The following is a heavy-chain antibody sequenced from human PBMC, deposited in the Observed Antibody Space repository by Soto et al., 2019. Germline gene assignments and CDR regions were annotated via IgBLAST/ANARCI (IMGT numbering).Heavy chain of an antibody. D-gene: IGHD4-17*01. Sequence: QVQLVESGGGLVKPGGSLRLSCAASGFTFSDYYMSWIRQAPGKGLEWVSNISSSGSTIYYADSVKGRFTISRDNAKKSLYLQMNCLRAEDTAVYSCASPTVTPHAGMDVWGQGTPVTVSS. V-gene: IGHV3-11*01. J-gene: IGHJ6*02. CDR1: GFTFSDYY. CDR3: ASPTVTPHAGMDV. CDR2: ISSSGSTI.